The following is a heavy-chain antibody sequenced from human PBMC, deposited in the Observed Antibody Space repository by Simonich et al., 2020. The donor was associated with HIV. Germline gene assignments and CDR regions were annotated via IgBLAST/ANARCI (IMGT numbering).Heavy chain of an antibody. CDR2: STSDGSST. J-gene: IGHJ4*02. CDR3: SRAWHKLDY. Sequence: EVQLVESGGGLVQPGGSLRLSCAAAGFTFSPDWMHWVRQAPGKGLVGASHSTSDGSSTSYADSVKGRFTISRDNAKNTLYLQMNSLGAEDTAVYYCSRAWHKLDYWGQGTLVTVSS. V-gene: IGHV3-74*01. CDR1: GFTFSPDW.